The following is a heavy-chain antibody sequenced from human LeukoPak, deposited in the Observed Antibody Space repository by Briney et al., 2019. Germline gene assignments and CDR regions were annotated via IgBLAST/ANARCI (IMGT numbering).Heavy chain of an antibody. V-gene: IGHV3-53*01. CDR1: EFTVSSNY. Sequence: HPGGSLRLSCAASEFTVSSNYMSWVRQAPGKGLEWVSTIYSGGGTYYADSVKGRFTTSRDNSRNTLYLQMNSLRAEDTAVYYCARDRDYYDSSGYHYWGQGTLVTVSS. J-gene: IGHJ4*02. CDR2: IYSGGGT. CDR3: ARDRDYYDSSGYHY. D-gene: IGHD3-22*01.